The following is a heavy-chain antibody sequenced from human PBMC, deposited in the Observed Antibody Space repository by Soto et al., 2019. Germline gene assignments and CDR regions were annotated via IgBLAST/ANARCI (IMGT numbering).Heavy chain of an antibody. Sequence: GGSLRLSXAASGFTFSDYYMNWIRQAPGKGLEWVSYISSSGTGIYYADSVKGRFTISRDNAKNSLYLQMNSLRAEDTAVYYCARDPEWLLHRAIDFWGQGTLVTVSS. CDR2: ISSSGTGI. D-gene: IGHD3-3*01. J-gene: IGHJ4*02. CDR3: ARDPEWLLHRAIDF. V-gene: IGHV3-11*01. CDR1: GFTFSDYY.